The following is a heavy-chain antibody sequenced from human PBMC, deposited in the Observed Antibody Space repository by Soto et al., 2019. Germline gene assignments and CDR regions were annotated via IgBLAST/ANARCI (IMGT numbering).Heavy chain of an antibody. D-gene: IGHD3-10*01. CDR3: ARGVGSGSYYNKYNWFDP. Sequence: ASVKVSCKASGYTFTNYGISWVRQAPGQGLEWMGWISGYNGNTKYAQKFQGRVTMTTDTSTSTAYMELRSLRSDDTAVYYCARGVGSGSYYNKYNWFDPWGQGTLVTVSS. CDR1: GYTFTNYG. V-gene: IGHV1-18*01. J-gene: IGHJ5*02. CDR2: ISGYNGNT.